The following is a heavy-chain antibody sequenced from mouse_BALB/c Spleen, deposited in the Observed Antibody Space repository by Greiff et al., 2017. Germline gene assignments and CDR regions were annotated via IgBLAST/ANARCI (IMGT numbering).Heavy chain of an antibody. D-gene: IGHD2-10*02. V-gene: IGHV1-7*01. CDR2: INPSTGYT. CDR3: ARQYEYGYFDV. J-gene: IGHJ1*01. CDR1: GYTFTSYW. Sequence: QVQLQQSGAELAKPGASVKMSCKASGYTFTSYWMHWVKQRPGQGLEWIGYINPSTGYTEYNQKFKDKATLTADKSSSTAYMQLSSLTSEDSAVYYCARQYEYGYFDVWGAGTTVTVSS.